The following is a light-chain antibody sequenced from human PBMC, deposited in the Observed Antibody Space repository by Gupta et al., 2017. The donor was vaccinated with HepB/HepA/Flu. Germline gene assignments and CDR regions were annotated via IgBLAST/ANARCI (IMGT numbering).Light chain of an antibody. Sequence: EIVLTQSPLSLPVTPGETAAISCNSNQSLLPSNGYTFLDWYLQKPGQSPQLLIYLGSHRASGVPDRFSGSGSGTDFTLKISRVEAEDVGVYLCMQALQTACSFGQGTKLEIK. CDR3: MQALQTACS. V-gene: IGKV2-28*01. J-gene: IGKJ2*04. CDR1: QSLLPSNGYTF. CDR2: LGS.